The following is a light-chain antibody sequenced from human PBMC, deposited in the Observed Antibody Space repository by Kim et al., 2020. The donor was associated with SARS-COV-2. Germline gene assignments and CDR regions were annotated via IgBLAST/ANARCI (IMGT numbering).Light chain of an antibody. Sequence: SPGERATLSCRASQSVSSYLAWYQQKPGQAPRFLIYDASNRATGIPARFSGSGSGTDFTLTISSLEPEDFAVYYCQQRSNWPRNTFGQGTRLEIK. J-gene: IGKJ5*01. CDR3: QQRSNWPRNT. CDR2: DAS. CDR1: QSVSSY. V-gene: IGKV3-11*01.